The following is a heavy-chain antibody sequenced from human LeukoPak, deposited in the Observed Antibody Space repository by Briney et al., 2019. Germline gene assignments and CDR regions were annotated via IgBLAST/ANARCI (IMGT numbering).Heavy chain of an antibody. D-gene: IGHD3-9*01. V-gene: IGHV5-10-1*01. CDR2: IDPSDSYT. Sequence: GDSLKISCKGSGYSFTSYWISWVRQMPGKGLEWMGRIDPSDSYTNYNPSFQGHVTISADKSISTAYLQWSSLKASDTAMYYCARHKYDILTGYYFDYWGQGTLVTVPS. J-gene: IGHJ4*02. CDR1: GYSFTSYW. CDR3: ARHKYDILTGYYFDY.